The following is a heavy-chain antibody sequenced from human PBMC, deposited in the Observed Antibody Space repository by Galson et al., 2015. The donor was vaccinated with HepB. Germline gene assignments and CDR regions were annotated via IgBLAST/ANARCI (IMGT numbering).Heavy chain of an antibody. CDR3: ARDLAAETTDAFDI. Sequence: SVKVSCKASGYSFTSYGVTWVRQAPGQGLQWMGWSSGYNGRAIYAQEFQDRVTLTTDTSTTTASMEVRRLTSDDTAIYYCARDLAAETTDAFDIWGQGTMVIVSS. J-gene: IGHJ3*02. V-gene: IGHV1-18*01. D-gene: IGHD6-13*01. CDR1: GYSFTSYG. CDR2: SSGYNGRA.